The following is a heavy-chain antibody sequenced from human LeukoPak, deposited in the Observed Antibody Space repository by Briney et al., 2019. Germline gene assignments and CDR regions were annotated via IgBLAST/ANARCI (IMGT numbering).Heavy chain of an antibody. V-gene: IGHV3-21*01. Sequence: GGSLRLSCAASGFTFSSYSMNWVRQAPGKGLEWVSSISSSSSYLYYADSVKGRFTISRDNAKNSLYLQMNSLRAEDTAVYYCARDDPIAAADLDYWGQGTLVTVSS. CDR3: ARDDPIAAADLDY. CDR1: GFTFSSYS. D-gene: IGHD6-13*01. CDR2: ISSSSSYL. J-gene: IGHJ4*02.